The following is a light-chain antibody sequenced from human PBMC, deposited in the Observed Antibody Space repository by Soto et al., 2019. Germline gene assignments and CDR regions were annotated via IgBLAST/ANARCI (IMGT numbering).Light chain of an antibody. Sequence: QYALTQPASVSGSPGQSITISCTGTSSDVGGYNYVYWYQQHPGKAPKLMIYDVSNRPSGVSNRFSGSKSGNTASLTISGLQAEDEDDYYCSSYTSSSTPVVFGGGTKLTVL. J-gene: IGLJ2*01. CDR3: SSYTSSSTPVV. CDR2: DVS. V-gene: IGLV2-14*01. CDR1: SSDVGGYNY.